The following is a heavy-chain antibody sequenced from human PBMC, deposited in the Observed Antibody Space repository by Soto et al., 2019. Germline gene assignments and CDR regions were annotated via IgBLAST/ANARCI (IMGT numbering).Heavy chain of an antibody. CDR1: GGTFSSYA. V-gene: IGHV1-69*01. Sequence: QVQLVQSGAEVKKPGSSVKVSCKASGGTFSSYAISWVRQAPGQGLEWMGGIIPIFGTANYAQKFQGRVTITADETTSTAYVELSSLRSEDTAVYYCARGPQLDSSGWYRWFDPWGQGTLVTVSS. CDR2: IIPIFGTA. J-gene: IGHJ5*02. CDR3: ARGPQLDSSGWYRWFDP. D-gene: IGHD6-19*01.